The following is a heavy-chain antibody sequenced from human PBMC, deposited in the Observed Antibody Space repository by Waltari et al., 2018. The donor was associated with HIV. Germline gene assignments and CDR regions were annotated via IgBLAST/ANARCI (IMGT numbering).Heavy chain of an antibody. V-gene: IGHV4-59*01. CDR1: GGSINTYY. CDR3: ARVTTVTYTYGMDV. D-gene: IGHD4-17*01. CDR2: IYYSGST. Sequence: QVQLQESGPGLVKPSETLSLTCTVSGGSINTYYWSWIRQPPGKGLEYIGYIYYSGSTNYNPSLKRRATISVDTSQNQFSLKLRSVTAADTAVYYCARVTTVTYTYGMDVWGQGTTVTVSS. J-gene: IGHJ6*02.